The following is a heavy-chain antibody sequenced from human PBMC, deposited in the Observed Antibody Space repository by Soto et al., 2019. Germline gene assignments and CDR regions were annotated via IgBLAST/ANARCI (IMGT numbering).Heavy chain of an antibody. Sequence: QVQLVESGGGVVQPGRSLRLSCAASGFTFSSHGMHWVRQAPGKGLEWVAVIWYDGGSKYYSDSVQGRFTISRDNSKNTLELQTNNQRAEDTAVYYWARGNGHSNGRIDHWGQGTLVTVSS. CDR2: IWYDGGSK. J-gene: IGHJ4*02. CDR3: ARGNGHSNGRIDH. CDR1: GFTFSSHG. V-gene: IGHV3-33*01. D-gene: IGHD5-18*01.